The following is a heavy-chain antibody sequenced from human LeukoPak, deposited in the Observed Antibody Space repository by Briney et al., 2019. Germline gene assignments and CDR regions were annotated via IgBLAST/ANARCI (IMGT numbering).Heavy chain of an antibody. CDR2: IYFTGSS. Sequence: SETLSLTCTVSGGSISSFYWSWIRQTPGKGLEWIGHIYFTGSSDLNPTLKSRFSISIDTSKNQFSLNLNSVTAADTAVYYCARDYQLLGGYYYYYYMDVWGKGTTVTVSS. CDR3: ARDYQLLGGYYYYYYMDV. V-gene: IGHV4-59*12. D-gene: IGHD2-2*01. CDR1: GGSISSFY. J-gene: IGHJ6*03.